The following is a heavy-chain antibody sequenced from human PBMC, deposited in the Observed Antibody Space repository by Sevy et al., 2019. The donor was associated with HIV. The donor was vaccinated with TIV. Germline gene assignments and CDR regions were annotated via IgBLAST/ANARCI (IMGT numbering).Heavy chain of an antibody. CDR3: ARPTQQLVFYFGMDV. V-gene: IGHV3-30-3*01. CDR1: GFTFSNYA. D-gene: IGHD6-6*01. J-gene: IGHJ6*02. CDR2: ISNDGSNK. Sequence: GGSLRLSCAASGFTFSNYAMHWVRQAPGKGLEWVALISNDGSNKYYAHSVKGRFTISRDNSKNTLYLQMNSLRIEDTAVHYCARPTQQLVFYFGMDVWGQGTTVTVSS.